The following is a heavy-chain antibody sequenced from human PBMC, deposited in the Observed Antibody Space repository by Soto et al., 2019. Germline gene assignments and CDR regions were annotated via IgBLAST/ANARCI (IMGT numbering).Heavy chain of an antibody. J-gene: IGHJ6*02. CDR3: ATDTSTWYGGLDYYAMDV. CDR2: SSSSGSIT. D-gene: IGHD6-13*01. V-gene: IGHV3-23*01. Sequence: EVQLLESGGGLVQPGWSLRLSCAASGVNFSSYAMSWVRQAPGKGLEWVSASSSSGSITYYADSVKGRFTITRDNHKNTMYLQMNSLRAEDTAVYYCATDTSTWYGGLDYYAMDVRGQGTRVTVS. CDR1: GVNFSSYA.